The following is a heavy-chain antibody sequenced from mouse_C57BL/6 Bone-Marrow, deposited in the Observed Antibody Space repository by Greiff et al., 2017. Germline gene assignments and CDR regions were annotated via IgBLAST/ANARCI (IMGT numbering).Heavy chain of an antibody. CDR1: GFTFSDYG. Sequence: EVQLVESGGGLVKPGGSLKLSCAASGFTFSDYGMHWVRQAPEKGLEWVAYISSGSSTIYYADTVKGRFSISRDNDKNNMFLHMTRLGSEDTVMYYCARATQAYYYAMDYWGQGTSVTVSS. CDR3: ARATQAYYYAMDY. D-gene: IGHD3-2*02. CDR2: ISSGSSTI. J-gene: IGHJ4*01. V-gene: IGHV5-17*01.